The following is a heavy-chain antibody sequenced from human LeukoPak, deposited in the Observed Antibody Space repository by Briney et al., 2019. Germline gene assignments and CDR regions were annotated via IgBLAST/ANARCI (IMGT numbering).Heavy chain of an antibody. J-gene: IGHJ4*02. Sequence: PSETLSLTCTVSGGSISSYYWSWIRQPPGKGLEWIGYIYYSGSTNYNPSLKSRVTISVDTSKNQFSLKLSSVTAADTAVYYCARDLRIAVAGKTPYYFDYWGQGTLVTVSS. D-gene: IGHD6-19*01. CDR3: ARDLRIAVAGKTPYYFDY. V-gene: IGHV4-59*01. CDR1: GGSISSYY. CDR2: IYYSGST.